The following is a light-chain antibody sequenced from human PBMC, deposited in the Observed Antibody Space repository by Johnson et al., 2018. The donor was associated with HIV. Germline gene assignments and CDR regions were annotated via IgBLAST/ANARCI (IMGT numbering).Light chain of an antibody. J-gene: IGLJ1*01. V-gene: IGLV1-41*01. CDR1: SSNIGNNY. CDR2: EKN. Sequence: QSVLTQPPSVSAAPGQRVTISCSGSSSNIGNNYVSWHQQFPGTAPKLLISEKNQRPSGIPDRLSDSTSGTSATLAITGLCPADEGDYYCSACETCPRPYVFGTGTKVPVL. CDR3: SACETCPRPYV.